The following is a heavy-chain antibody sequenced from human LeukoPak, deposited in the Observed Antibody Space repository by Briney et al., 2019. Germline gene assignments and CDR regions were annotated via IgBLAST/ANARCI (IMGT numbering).Heavy chain of an antibody. CDR1: GFMFSSNW. V-gene: IGHV3-23*01. J-gene: IGHJ4*02. CDR3: AKYAPPTTVVTRFFDY. Sequence: PGGSLRLSCAASGFMFSSNWMSWVRQAPGKGLEWVSVIGYSGGDIQYADSVKGRFTISRDNSKNTLYLQMNSLRVEDTAVYYCAKYAPPTTVVTRFFDYWGQGTLVTVSS. CDR2: IGYSGGDI. D-gene: IGHD4-23*01.